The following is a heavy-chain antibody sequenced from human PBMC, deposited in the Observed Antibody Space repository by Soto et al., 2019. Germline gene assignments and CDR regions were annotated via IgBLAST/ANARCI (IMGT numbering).Heavy chain of an antibody. J-gene: IGHJ4*02. CDR2: ISYDGSNK. V-gene: IGHV3-30*18. Sequence: QVQLVESGGGVVQPGRSLRLSCAASGFTFSSYGMHRVRQAPGKGLEWVAVISYDGSNKYYADSVKGRFTISRDNSNNTLYLQMNSLRAEDTAVYYCANVVRGTTGYWGQGTLVTVSS. D-gene: IGHD1-7*01. CDR3: ANVVRGTTGY. CDR1: GFTFSSYG.